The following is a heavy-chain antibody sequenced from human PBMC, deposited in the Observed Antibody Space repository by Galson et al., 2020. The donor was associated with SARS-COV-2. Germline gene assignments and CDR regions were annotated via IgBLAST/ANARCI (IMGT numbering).Heavy chain of an antibody. D-gene: IGHD6-19*01. J-gene: IGHJ6*02. CDR1: GGSFSGYY. Sequence: SETLSLTCAVYGGSFSGYYWSWIRQPPGKGLEWIGEINHSGSTNYNPSLKSRVTISVDTSKNQFSLKLSSVTAADTAVYYCARGAVAGIPLQYYYYYVMDVWGQGTRVTVSS. V-gene: IGHV4-34*01. CDR2: INHSGST. CDR3: ARGAVAGIPLQYYYYYVMDV.